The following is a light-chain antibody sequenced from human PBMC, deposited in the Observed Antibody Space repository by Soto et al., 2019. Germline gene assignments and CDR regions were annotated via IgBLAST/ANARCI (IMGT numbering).Light chain of an antibody. Sequence: SSELTQPLSVSVAPGQTARLTCGGNDIGRKSVHWYQQKPGQAPVLVVYDDSVRPSGIPERVSGSNSGNTATLSISRVEAGDEADYFCQVWDSSSDHYVFGSGTKVTVL. CDR3: QVWDSSSDHYV. V-gene: IGLV3-21*02. CDR2: DDS. CDR1: DIGRKS. J-gene: IGLJ1*01.